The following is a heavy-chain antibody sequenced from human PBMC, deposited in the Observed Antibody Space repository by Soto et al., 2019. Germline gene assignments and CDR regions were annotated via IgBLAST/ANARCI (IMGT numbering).Heavy chain of an antibody. V-gene: IGHV4-38-2*01. D-gene: IGHD1-7*01. Sequence: SETLSLTCAFSGYSISSGYYWGWIRQPPGKGLEWIGSIYHSGSTYYNPSLKSRVTISVDTSKNQFSLKLSSVTAADTAVYYCARVSRWNYVGYYYGMDVWGQGTTVT. J-gene: IGHJ6*02. CDR2: IYHSGST. CDR1: GYSISSGYY. CDR3: ARVSRWNYVGYYYGMDV.